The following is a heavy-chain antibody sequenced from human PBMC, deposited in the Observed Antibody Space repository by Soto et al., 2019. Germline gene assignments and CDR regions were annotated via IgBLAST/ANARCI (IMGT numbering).Heavy chain of an antibody. D-gene: IGHD4-17*01. V-gene: IGHV6-1*01. CDR3: ARDDGGIDY. CDR1: GDSVSTNSAA. CDR2: TSYRSKWYN. Sequence: SPTLSLTFAISGDSVSTNSAAWNWIRQSPSRGLEWLGRTSYRSKWYNDYAVSVKSRITITADTSKNQFFLQLNSVTPEDTAVYYCARDDGGIDYWGQGTLVTVSS. J-gene: IGHJ4*02.